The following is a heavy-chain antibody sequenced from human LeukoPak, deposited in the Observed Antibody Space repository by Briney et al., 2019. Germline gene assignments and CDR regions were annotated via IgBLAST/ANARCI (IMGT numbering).Heavy chain of an antibody. J-gene: IGHJ4*02. Sequence: GGSLRLSCAASGFTFSSYSMNWVRQAPGKGLEWVSSISSSSSYIYYADSVKGRFTISRDNSKNTLYLQMSSLRAEDTAAYYCAKDSGGYSSSSFGSWGQGTLVTVSS. CDR3: AKDSGGYSSSSFGS. D-gene: IGHD6-13*01. V-gene: IGHV3-21*04. CDR1: GFTFSSYS. CDR2: ISSSSSYI.